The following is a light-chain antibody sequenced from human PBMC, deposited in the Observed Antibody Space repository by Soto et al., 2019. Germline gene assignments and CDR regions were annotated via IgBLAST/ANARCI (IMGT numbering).Light chain of an antibody. CDR2: GAS. V-gene: IGKV3-20*01. CDR1: QSVSNNY. CDR3: QQYGSSPRT. J-gene: IGKJ1*01. Sequence: EIVLTLSPGTLSLSPGERATLSCRASQSVSNNYLAWYQQKPGQAPRLLIYGASSRATGIPDRFSGSGSGTEFTLTISRLEPEDFAVFYCQQYGSSPRTFGQGTRVEIK.